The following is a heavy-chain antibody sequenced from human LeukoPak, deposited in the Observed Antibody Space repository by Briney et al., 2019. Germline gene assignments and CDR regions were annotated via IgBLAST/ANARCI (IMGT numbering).Heavy chain of an antibody. CDR3: ARREGDSSSWEFDY. D-gene: IGHD6-13*01. V-gene: IGHV3-74*01. Sequence: GGSLRLSCAASGFTFSSCWMHWVRQAPGKGLVWVSRINSDGSSTSYADSVKGRFTISRDNAKNTLYLQMNSLRAEDTAAYYCARREGDSSSWEFDYWGQGTLVTVSS. CDR1: GFTFSSCW. J-gene: IGHJ4*02. CDR2: INSDGSST.